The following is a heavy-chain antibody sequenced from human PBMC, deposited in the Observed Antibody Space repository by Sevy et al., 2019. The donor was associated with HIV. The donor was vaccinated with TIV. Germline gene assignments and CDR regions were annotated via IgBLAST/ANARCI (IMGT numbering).Heavy chain of an antibody. D-gene: IGHD6-19*01. V-gene: IGHV1-18*01. CDR3: ARSSSWGSGWLTNPPPVYYFDY. CDR2: ISAYNGNT. CDR1: GYTFTSYG. Sequence: ASVKVSCKASGYTFTSYGISWVRQAPGQGLEWMGWISAYNGNTNYAQKLQGRVTMTTDTSTSTAYMELRSLRSDDTAVYYCARSSSWGSGWLTNPPPVYYFDYWGQGTLVTVSS. J-gene: IGHJ4*02.